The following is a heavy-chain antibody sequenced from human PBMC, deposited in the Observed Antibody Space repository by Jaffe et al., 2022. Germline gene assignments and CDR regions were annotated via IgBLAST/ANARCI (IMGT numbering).Heavy chain of an antibody. V-gene: IGHV4-34*01. Sequence: QVQLQQWGAGLLKPSETLSLTCAVYGGSFSGYYWSWIRQPPGKGLEWIGEINHSGSTNYNPSLKSRVTISVDTSKNQFSLKLSSVTAADTAVYYCARGRSDYDYIWGSYRYGPSYYYYYMDVWGKGTTVTVSS. CDR3: ARGRSDYDYIWGSYRYGPSYYYYYMDV. CDR2: INHSGST. J-gene: IGHJ6*03. D-gene: IGHD3-16*02. CDR1: GGSFSGYY.